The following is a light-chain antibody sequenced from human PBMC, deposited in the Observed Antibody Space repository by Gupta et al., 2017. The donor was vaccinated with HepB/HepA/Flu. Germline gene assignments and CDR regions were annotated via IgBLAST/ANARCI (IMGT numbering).Light chain of an antibody. J-gene: IGKJ1*01. CDR3: QQYYSTPWT. Sequence: DTVMTHSPESLAVSLGERATINCKSSQSVLYNSNNKNYLAWYQQKPGQAPKLLIYWASTRESGVPDRFSGSGSGTDFTLTISSLQAEDVAVYYCQQYYSTPWTFGQGTKVEIK. V-gene: IGKV4-1*01. CDR2: WAS. CDR1: QSVLYNSNNKNY.